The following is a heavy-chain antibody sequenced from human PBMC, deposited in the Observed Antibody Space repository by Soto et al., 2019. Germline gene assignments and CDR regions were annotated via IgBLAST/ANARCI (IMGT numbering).Heavy chain of an antibody. Sequence: ASVKVSCKASGYPFTTYAMHWVRQAPGQRLEWMGWIDAGNGNTKYSQKLQDRVTITGDSSASTAYMELSSLRYEDTAVYYCARARCISTSCQYSPWYYYGMDVWGQGTTVTVSS. CDR2: IDAGNGNT. J-gene: IGHJ6*02. CDR1: GYPFTTYA. V-gene: IGHV1-3*01. CDR3: ARARCISTSCQYSPWYYYGMDV. D-gene: IGHD2-2*01.